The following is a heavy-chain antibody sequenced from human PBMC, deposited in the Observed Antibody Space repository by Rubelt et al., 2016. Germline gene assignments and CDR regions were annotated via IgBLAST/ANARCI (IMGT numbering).Heavy chain of an antibody. D-gene: IGHD6-19*01. CDR3: ARGRGITVTGKEDYFDY. CDR2: ISFDGSKI. J-gene: IGHJ4*02. Sequence: GWVAVISFDGSKIYYADSVKGRCTISRDNSKNTLYVQMNSLSPEDTAVYYCARGRGITVTGKEDYFDYWGQGTLVTVSS. V-gene: IGHV3-30*01.